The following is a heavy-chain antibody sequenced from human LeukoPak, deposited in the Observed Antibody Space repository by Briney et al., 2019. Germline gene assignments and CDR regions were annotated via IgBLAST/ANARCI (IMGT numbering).Heavy chain of an antibody. CDR2: IYHSGST. V-gene: IGHV4-30-2*01. Sequence: SETLSPTCAVSGGSISSGGYSWSWIRQPPGKGLEWIGYIYHSGSTYYNPSLKSRVTISVDRSKNQFSLKLSSVTAADTTVYYCAVTGYSYGYYYFDYWGQGTLVTVSS. CDR3: AVTGYSYGYYYFDY. CDR1: GGSISSGGYS. D-gene: IGHD5-18*01. J-gene: IGHJ4*02.